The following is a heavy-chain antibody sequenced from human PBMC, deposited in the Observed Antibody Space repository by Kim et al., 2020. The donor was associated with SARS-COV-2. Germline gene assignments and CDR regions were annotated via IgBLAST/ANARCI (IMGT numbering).Heavy chain of an antibody. D-gene: IGHD3-9*01. Sequence: YYADSMKGRFTISRDNSKNTLYLQMNSLRAEYTAVYYCAPILTGYYTVDYWGQGTLVTVSS. V-gene: IGHV3-23*01. CDR3: APILTGYYTVDY. J-gene: IGHJ4*02.